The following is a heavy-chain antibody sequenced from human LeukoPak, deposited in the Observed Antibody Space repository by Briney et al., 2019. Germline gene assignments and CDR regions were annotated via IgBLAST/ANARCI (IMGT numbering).Heavy chain of an antibody. D-gene: IGHD5-24*01. J-gene: IGHJ5*02. CDR3: AKVAQMDTILGKFDN. Sequence: PGGSLRLACAASGFTFSSYAMSWVRQAPGKGLEWVSAISGNGGRTYYADSVKGRFTISRDNSRNTLFLQMNSLRAEDTAVYYSAKVAQMDTILGKFDNWGQGTLVTVSS. CDR1: GFTFSSYA. CDR2: ISGNGGRT. V-gene: IGHV3-23*01.